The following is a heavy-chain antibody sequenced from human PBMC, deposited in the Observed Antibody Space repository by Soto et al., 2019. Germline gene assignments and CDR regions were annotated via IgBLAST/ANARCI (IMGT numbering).Heavy chain of an antibody. J-gene: IGHJ4*02. D-gene: IGHD1-26*01. CDR3: PRYSGKYQGPIDY. Sequence: QVQLVESGGGVVQPGRSLRLSCAASGFTFSHYGIHWVRQAPGKGLEWLAVISYDGSNKHYADSVKGRFTVSGDNSKNTLYLQMNSLRTEDTALYFCPRYSGKYQGPIDYWGQGTLVTVSS. CDR2: ISYDGSNK. V-gene: IGHV3-30*03. CDR1: GFTFSHYG.